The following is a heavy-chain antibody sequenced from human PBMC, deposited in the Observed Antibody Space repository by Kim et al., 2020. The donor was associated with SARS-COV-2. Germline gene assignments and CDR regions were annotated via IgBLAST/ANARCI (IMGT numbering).Heavy chain of an antibody. J-gene: IGHJ6*02. Sequence: SVKVSCKASGGTFSSYAISWVRQAPGQGLEWMGGIIPIFGTANYAQKFQGRVTITADESTSTAYMELSSLRSEDTAVYYCARGGGSYDFWSGYYPGGMDVWGQGTTVTVSS. V-gene: IGHV1-69*13. CDR2: IIPIFGTA. CDR3: ARGGGSYDFWSGYYPGGMDV. D-gene: IGHD3-3*01. CDR1: GGTFSSYA.